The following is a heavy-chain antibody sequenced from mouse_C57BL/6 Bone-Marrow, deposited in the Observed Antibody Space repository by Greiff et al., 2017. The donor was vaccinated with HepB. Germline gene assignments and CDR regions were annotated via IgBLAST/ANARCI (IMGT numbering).Heavy chain of an antibody. V-gene: IGHV1-82*01. CDR1: GYAFSSSW. CDR2: IYPGDGDT. CDR3: ARGLLRSSMDY. D-gene: IGHD1-1*01. Sequence: VQLQESGPELVKPGASVKISCKASGYAFSSSWMNWVKQRPGKGLEWIGRIYPGDGDTNYNGKFKGKATLTADKSSSTPYMQLSSLTSEDSAVYFCARGLLRSSMDYWGQGTSVTVSS. J-gene: IGHJ4*01.